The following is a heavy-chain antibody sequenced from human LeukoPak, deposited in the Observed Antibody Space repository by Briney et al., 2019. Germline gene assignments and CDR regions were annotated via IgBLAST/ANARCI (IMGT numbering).Heavy chain of an antibody. Sequence: PGGSLRLSRAASGFTVSSNYMSWVRQAPGKGLEWVSVIYSGGSTYYADSVKGRFTISRDNSKNTLYLQMNSLRAEDTAVYYCARGGYPYFDYWGQGTLVTVSS. CDR2: IYSGGST. J-gene: IGHJ4*02. V-gene: IGHV3-53*01. CDR3: ARGGYPYFDY. D-gene: IGHD3-16*02. CDR1: GFTVSSNY.